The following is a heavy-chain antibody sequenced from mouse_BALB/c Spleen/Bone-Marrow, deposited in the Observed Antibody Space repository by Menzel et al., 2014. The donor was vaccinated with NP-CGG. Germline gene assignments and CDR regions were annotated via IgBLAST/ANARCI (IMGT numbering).Heavy chain of an antibody. V-gene: IGHV2-5*01. Sequence: VQLQQSGPGLVQPSQSLSIPCTASGFSLTTYGVHWVRQSPGKGLEWLGVIWRGGSTDYNAAIMTSLSTTKDNSKSQVFFKMNSLQADDTAIYYGAKRLTWTEGDAMDYWGQGTSVTVSS. D-gene: IGHD4-1*01. CDR3: AKRLTWTEGDAMDY. J-gene: IGHJ4*01. CDR1: GFSLTTYG. CDR2: IWRGGST.